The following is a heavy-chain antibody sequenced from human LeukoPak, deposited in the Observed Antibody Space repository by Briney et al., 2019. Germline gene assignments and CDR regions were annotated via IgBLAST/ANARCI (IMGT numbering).Heavy chain of an antibody. J-gene: IGHJ3*02. CDR3: ARVGGYSGPDAFDI. CDR2: IYYSGST. CDR1: GGSVSSGSYY. D-gene: IGHD5-12*01. V-gene: IGHV4-61*01. Sequence: SETLSLTCTVSGGSVSSGSYYWSWIRQPPGKGLEWIGYIYYSGSTNYNPSLKSRVTISVDTSKNQFSLKLSSVTAADTAVYYCARVGGYSGPDAFDIWGQGTMVTVSS.